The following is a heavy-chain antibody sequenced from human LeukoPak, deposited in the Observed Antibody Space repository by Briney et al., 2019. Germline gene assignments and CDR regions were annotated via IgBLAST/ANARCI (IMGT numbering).Heavy chain of an antibody. J-gene: IGHJ6*03. Sequence: GGSLRLSCAASGFTFSSYSMNWVRQAPGKGLEWVSSISSSSSYIYYADSVKGRFTISRDNAKNSLYLQMNSLRAEDTAVYYCARDLATLRFLEWLPYNYYYYYMDVWGKGTTVTVSS. CDR2: ISSSSSYI. CDR1: GFTFSSYS. V-gene: IGHV3-21*01. D-gene: IGHD3-3*01. CDR3: ARDLATLRFLEWLPYNYYYYYMDV.